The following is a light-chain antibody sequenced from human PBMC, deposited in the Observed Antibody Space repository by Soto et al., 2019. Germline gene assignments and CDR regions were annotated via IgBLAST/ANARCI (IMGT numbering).Light chain of an antibody. J-gene: IGLJ1*01. CDR2: ENN. Sequence: QSVLXQPPSVSGAPGQRVIISCTGSSSNIGAGYGVHWYQQLPGTAPKLLIYENNNRPSGVPDRFSGSRSGTSASLALTGLRAEDEADYYCQSYDSGLSAYVFGAGTKVTVL. CDR3: QSYDSGLSAYV. V-gene: IGLV1-40*01. CDR1: SSNIGAGYG.